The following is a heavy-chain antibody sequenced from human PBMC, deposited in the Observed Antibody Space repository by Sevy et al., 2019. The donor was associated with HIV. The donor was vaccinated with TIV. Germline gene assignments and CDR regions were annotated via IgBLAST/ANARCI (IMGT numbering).Heavy chain of an antibody. J-gene: IGHJ4*02. V-gene: IGHV3-74*01. CDR3: ARGDSGSYFGGIDY. D-gene: IGHD1-26*01. CDR1: GFTFSSYW. CDR2: INSDGSST. Sequence: GGSLRLSCAASGFTFSSYWMHWVRQAPGKGLVWVSRINSDGSSTSYADSVKGRFTISRDNAKNTLYLQMNSLRAEDTAVYYCARGDSGSYFGGIDYWGQGTLVTVSS.